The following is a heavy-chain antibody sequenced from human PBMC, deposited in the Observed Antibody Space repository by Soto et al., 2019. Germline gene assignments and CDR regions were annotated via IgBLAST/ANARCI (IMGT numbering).Heavy chain of an antibody. D-gene: IGHD3-10*01. J-gene: IGHJ4*02. Sequence: GGSLRLSCAASGFTFSNFLMNWVRQAPGKGLEWVANTKHDGSEIYYVDSVNGRFTISRDNAKNSLYLQMNSLRAEDTAVYYCARYSGSFSLDYWGQGTLVTVSS. CDR1: GFTFSNFL. V-gene: IGHV3-7*01. CDR2: TKHDGSEI. CDR3: ARYSGSFSLDY.